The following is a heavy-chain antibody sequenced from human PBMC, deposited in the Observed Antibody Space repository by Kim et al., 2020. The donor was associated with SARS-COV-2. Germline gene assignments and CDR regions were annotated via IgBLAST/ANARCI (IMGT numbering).Heavy chain of an antibody. J-gene: IGHJ4*02. D-gene: IGHD3-22*01. Sequence: EQKFQGRVTMTRDTSTSTVYMELSSLRSEDTAVYYCARGDYYDSSGYSDYWGQGTLVTVSS. CDR3: ARGDYYDSSGYSDY. V-gene: IGHV1-46*01.